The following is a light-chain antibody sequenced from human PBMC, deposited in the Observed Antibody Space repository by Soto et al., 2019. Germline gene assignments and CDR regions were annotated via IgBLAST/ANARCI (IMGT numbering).Light chain of an antibody. CDR3: QVWDSRSDHPVV. J-gene: IGLJ2*01. CDR2: YDS. Sequence: SYVVTQPPSVSVAPGKTARITCGGNNIGSKSVHWYQQKPGQAPVLVIYYDSDRPSGIPERFSGSNSGNTATLTISRVEAGDEADYYCQVWDSRSDHPVVFGGGTKLTVL. CDR1: NIGSKS. V-gene: IGLV3-21*04.